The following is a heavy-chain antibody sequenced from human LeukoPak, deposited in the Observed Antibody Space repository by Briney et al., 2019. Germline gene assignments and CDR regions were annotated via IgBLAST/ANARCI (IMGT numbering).Heavy chain of an antibody. Sequence: AETLSLTCAVYGGCFSGYYWSWIRQPPGKGLEWIGEINHSGSTNYNPSLKSRVAISVDTSKNQFSLKLSSVTAADTAVYYCARGEMAAAGQTNNWFDPWGQGTLVTVSS. D-gene: IGHD6-13*01. CDR2: INHSGST. CDR3: ARGEMAAAGQTNNWFDP. V-gene: IGHV4-34*01. J-gene: IGHJ5*02. CDR1: GGCFSGYY.